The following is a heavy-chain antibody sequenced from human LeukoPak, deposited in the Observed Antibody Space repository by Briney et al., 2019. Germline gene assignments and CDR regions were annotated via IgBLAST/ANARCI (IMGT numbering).Heavy chain of an antibody. CDR2: IKQDGSEK. Sequence: PGGSLRLSCAASGFTFSSYWMSWVRQAPGKGLEWVANIKQDGSEKYYVDSVKGRFTISRDNAKNSLYLQMNSLRAEDTAVYYCARDAGYWNAHCFDYWGQGTLVTVSS. CDR3: ARDAGYWNAHCFDY. V-gene: IGHV3-7*01. J-gene: IGHJ4*02. D-gene: IGHD1-1*01. CDR1: GFTFSSYW.